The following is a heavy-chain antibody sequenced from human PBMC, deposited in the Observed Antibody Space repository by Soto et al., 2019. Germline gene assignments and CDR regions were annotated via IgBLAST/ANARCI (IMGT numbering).Heavy chain of an antibody. CDR1: GFTFTAYT. D-gene: IGHD3-3*01. V-gene: IGHV3-48*01. Sequence: GGSLRLSCAASGFTFTAYTMSWVRQAPGKGLEWLSYISSSSSTIYYADSVKGRFTISRDNARNSLYLQMSSLRAEDTAVYYCARVITISRGYYYYLDVWGKGTTVTVSS. CDR2: ISSSSSTI. CDR3: ARVITISRGYYYYLDV. J-gene: IGHJ6*03.